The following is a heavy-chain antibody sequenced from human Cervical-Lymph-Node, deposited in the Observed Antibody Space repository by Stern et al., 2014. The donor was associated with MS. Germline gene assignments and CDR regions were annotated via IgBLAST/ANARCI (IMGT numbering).Heavy chain of an antibody. D-gene: IGHD2-2*01. CDR1: GGSISSSSYY. J-gene: IGHJ2*01. V-gene: IGHV4-39*01. Sequence: QLQLQESGPGLVKPSETLSLTCTVSGGSISSSSYYWGWIRQPPGKGLEWIGSIYYSGSTYYNPSLKSRVTISVDKSKNPFSLKLSSVTAADTAVYYCAPSGCSSTSCPNWYFDLWGRGTLVTVSS. CDR3: APSGCSSTSCPNWYFDL. CDR2: IYYSGST.